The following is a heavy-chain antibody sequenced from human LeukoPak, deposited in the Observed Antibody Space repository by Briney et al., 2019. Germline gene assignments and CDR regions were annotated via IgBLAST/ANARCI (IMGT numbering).Heavy chain of an antibody. Sequence: GGSLSLSCAASGFTFSSYEMNWVRQAPGKGLEWVSKISSSGSAIYYADSVKGRFTISRDNAKSTLYLQMNSLRAEDTAVYYCARGGSLGYWGQGTLITVSS. CDR1: GFTFSSYE. V-gene: IGHV3-48*03. CDR2: ISSSGSAI. D-gene: IGHD6-19*01. CDR3: ARGGSLGY. J-gene: IGHJ4*02.